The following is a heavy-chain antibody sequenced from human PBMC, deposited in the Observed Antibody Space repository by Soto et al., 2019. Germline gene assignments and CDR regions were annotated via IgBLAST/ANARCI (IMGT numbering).Heavy chain of an antibody. CDR3: AREVRAYCGGDCYSAWFDP. V-gene: IGHV1-3*01. D-gene: IGHD2-21*01. CDR2: INAGNGNT. Sequence: GASVKVSCKASGYTFTSYAMHWVRQAPGQRLEWMGWINAGNGNTKYSQKFQGRVTITRGTSASTAYMELSSLRSEDTAVYYCAREVRAYCGGDCYSAWFDPWGQGTLVTVSS. J-gene: IGHJ5*02. CDR1: GYTFTSYA.